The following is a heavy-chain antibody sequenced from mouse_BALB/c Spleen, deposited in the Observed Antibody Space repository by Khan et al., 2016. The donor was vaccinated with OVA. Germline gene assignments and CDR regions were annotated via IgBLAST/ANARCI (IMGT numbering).Heavy chain of an antibody. J-gene: IGHJ3*01. V-gene: IGHV2-2*02. CDR1: GFSLTNYG. CDR3: ARNYDYDEGLTY. Sequence: QMQLEESGPDLVQPSQSLSITCTVSGFSLTNYGVHWVRQSPGKGLEWLGLIWSGGSTDYNAAFISRLSISKDNSKSQVFFKMYSLQANDTAIYYCARNYDYDEGLTYWGQGTLVTVSA. CDR2: IWSGGST. D-gene: IGHD2-4*01.